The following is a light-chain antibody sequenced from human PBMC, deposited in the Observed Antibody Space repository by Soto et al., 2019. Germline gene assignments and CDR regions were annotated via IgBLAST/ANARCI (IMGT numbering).Light chain of an antibody. CDR1: QSISSY. CDR3: QQSYSTPPIT. J-gene: IGKJ5*01. Sequence: DTQMNQSPSSLSASVGDSIAITCRASQSISSYLNWYQQKPGKAPKLLISAASILQSGVPSRFSGSGSGTDFTLTISSLQPEDFATYYCQQSYSTPPITFGQGTRLEIK. V-gene: IGKV1-39*01. CDR2: AAS.